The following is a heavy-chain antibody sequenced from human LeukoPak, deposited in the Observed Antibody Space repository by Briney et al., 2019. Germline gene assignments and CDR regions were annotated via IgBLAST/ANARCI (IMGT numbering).Heavy chain of an antibody. CDR3: ASSVTIFGVGDY. V-gene: IGHV1-69*02. Sequence: SVKVSCKASGGTFSSYTISWVRQAPGQGLEWMGRIIPILGITNYAQKFQGRVTITADKSTSTAYMELSSLRSEDTAVYYCASSVTIFGVGDYWGQGTLVTVSS. D-gene: IGHD3-3*01. J-gene: IGHJ4*02. CDR2: IIPILGIT. CDR1: GGTFSSYT.